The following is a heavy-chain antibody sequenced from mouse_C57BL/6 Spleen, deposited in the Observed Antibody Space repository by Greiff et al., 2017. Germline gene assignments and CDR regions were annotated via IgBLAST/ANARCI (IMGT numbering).Heavy chain of an antibody. Sequence: QVQLQQSGAELARPGASVKLSCKASGYTFTSYGISWVKQRTGQGLEWIGEIYPRSGNTYYNEKFKGKATLTADKSSSTAYMERRSLTSEDSAVYFCAREEGIYYGNLDYWGQGTTLTVSS. J-gene: IGHJ2*01. CDR1: GYTFTSYG. D-gene: IGHD2-1*01. CDR3: AREEGIYYGNLDY. V-gene: IGHV1-81*01. CDR2: IYPRSGNT.